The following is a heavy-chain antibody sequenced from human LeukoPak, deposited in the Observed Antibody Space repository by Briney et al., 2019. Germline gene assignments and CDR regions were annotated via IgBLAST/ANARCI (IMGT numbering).Heavy chain of an antibody. CDR1: GGSFSGYY. CDR3: ARGPRHFDP. Sequence: SETLSLTCAVYGGSFSGYYWSWIRQPPGKGLEWIGEINHSGSTNYNPSLKSRVTISVDTSKNQFSLKLSSVTAADTAVYYCARGPRHFDPWGQGTLVTVSS. J-gene: IGHJ5*02. CDR2: INHSGST. V-gene: IGHV4-34*01.